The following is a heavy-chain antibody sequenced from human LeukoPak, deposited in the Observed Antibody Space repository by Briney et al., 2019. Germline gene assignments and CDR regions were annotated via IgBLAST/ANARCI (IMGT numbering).Heavy chain of an antibody. CDR3: ARGQDIVVPYYYYMDV. CDR1: GGSISNGSYD. CDR2: IYTTGST. Sequence: SETLSLTCTVAGGSISNGSYDWTWIRQPAGKGLEWIGRIYTTGSTNYNPSLKSRVTISIDTSKNQFSLKLSSVTAADTAVYYCARGQDIVVPYYYYMDVWGKGTTVTVSS. D-gene: IGHD2-2*01. J-gene: IGHJ6*03. V-gene: IGHV4-61*02.